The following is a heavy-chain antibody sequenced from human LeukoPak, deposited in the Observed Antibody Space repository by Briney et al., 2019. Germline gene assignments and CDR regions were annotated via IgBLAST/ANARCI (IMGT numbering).Heavy chain of an antibody. J-gene: IGHJ4*02. CDR2: ISYDGSNK. Sequence: GRSLRLSCAASGFTFSSYAMHWVRQAPGKGLEWVAVISYDGSNKYYADSVKGRFTISRDNSKNTLYLQMNSLRAEDTAVYYCARDRDRAAAAYYFDYWGQGTLVTVSP. D-gene: IGHD6-13*01. CDR3: ARDRDRAAAAYYFDY. V-gene: IGHV3-30-3*01. CDR1: GFTFSSYA.